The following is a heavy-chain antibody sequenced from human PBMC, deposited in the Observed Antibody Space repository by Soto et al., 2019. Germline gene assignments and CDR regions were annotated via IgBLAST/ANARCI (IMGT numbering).Heavy chain of an antibody. CDR2: INPSDRTT. V-gene: IGHV1-46*03. J-gene: IGHJ1*01. D-gene: IGHD6-19*01. CDR3: PRAGAVAGAAESF. Sequence: QVQLVQSGAEVKKPGASVKVSCRASGYTFPTYYIHWVRQAPGQGLEWMGVINPSDRTTHYAPEFQGRVTLTRDTSTLTVYMELSSLSSEDTAVYYCPRAGAVAGAAESFWGQGTLVTVSS. CDR1: GYTFPTYY.